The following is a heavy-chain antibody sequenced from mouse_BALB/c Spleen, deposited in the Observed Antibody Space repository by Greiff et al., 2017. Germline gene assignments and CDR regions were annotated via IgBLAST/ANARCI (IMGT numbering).Heavy chain of an antibody. CDR2: VNPYNGGT. J-gene: IGHJ2*01. CDR1: GYTFTDYY. V-gene: IGHV1-19*01. Sequence: EVQLQQSGPELVKPGASVKMSCKASGYTFTDYYMDWVKQSHGESFEWIGRVNPYNGGTSYNQKFKGKATLTVDKSSSTAYMELNSLTSEDSAVYYCARSWGGYDEAYFDYWGQGTTLTVSS. CDR3: ARSWGGYDEAYFDY. D-gene: IGHD2-14*01.